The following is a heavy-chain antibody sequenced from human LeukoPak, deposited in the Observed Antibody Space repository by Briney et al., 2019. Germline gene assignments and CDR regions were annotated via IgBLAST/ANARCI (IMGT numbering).Heavy chain of an antibody. D-gene: IGHD2-21*02. V-gene: IGHV3-23*01. J-gene: IGHJ1*01. CDR1: GFTFDIYA. Sequence: GGSLRLSCAASGFTFDIYAMSWVRQAPGKGLEWVSSIRGTGGSTYYADSVKGRFTVSRDNSKNTLYVQMNNLRVEDTAVYYCAKDRYCGGDCYQEYFQQWGQGTLVTVSS. CDR2: IRGTGGST. CDR3: AKDRYCGGDCYQEYFQQ.